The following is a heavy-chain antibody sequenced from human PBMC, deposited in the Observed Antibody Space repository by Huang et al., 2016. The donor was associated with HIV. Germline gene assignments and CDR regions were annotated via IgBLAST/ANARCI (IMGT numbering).Heavy chain of an antibody. J-gene: IGHJ3*02. Sequence: QVQLVESGGGVVQPGRSLRLSCAASGFTFSRAGMHGVLQAPGKGRAWGAVKSYEGRQEYYADAVRGRFTISRDNSEDTVYLQMNSLRPEDTAVYYCTRDQVVEDRTTNALDIWGQGTKVTVFS. CDR1: GFTFSRAG. V-gene: IGHV3-30*03. D-gene: IGHD1-1*01. CDR2: KSYEGRQE. CDR3: TRDQVVEDRTTNALDI.